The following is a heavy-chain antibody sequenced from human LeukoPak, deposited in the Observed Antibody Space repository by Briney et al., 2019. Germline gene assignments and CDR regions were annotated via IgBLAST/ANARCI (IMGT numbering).Heavy chain of an antibody. J-gene: IGHJ6*03. D-gene: IGHD3-10*01. V-gene: IGHV3-7*04. Sequence: GGSLRLSCAASGFTFSSNWMSWVRQAPGKGLEWVATIKEGGREKYYVDSVKGRFTISRDNAKNSLYLQMNSLRAEDTAVYYCARGLGEPLNYYYYMDVWGKGTTVTISS. CDR2: IKEGGREK. CDR1: GFTFSSNW. CDR3: ARGLGEPLNYYYYMDV.